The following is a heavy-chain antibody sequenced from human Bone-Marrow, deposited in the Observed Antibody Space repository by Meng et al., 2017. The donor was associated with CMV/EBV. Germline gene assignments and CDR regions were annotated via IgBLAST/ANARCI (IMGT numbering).Heavy chain of an antibody. CDR3: ARVDYDNSNYYHP. V-gene: IGHV3-48*04. Sequence: GESLKISCAASGFTFNSYTMSWVRQAPGKGLEWLSYISLSTTTIFYADSVKGRFTISRDNANNSLSLQLNSLRAEDTAVYYCARVDYDNSNYYHPWGQGTLVTVSS. CDR2: ISLSTTTI. D-gene: IGHD3-22*01. J-gene: IGHJ5*02. CDR1: GFTFNSYT.